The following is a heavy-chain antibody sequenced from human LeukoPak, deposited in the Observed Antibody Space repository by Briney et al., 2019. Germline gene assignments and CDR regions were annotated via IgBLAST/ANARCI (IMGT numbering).Heavy chain of an antibody. V-gene: IGHV4-59*12. D-gene: IGHD3-16*02. CDR1: GGSISSYY. CDR2: IYYSGST. J-gene: IGHJ5*02. CDR3: ARDFSYYDYVWGSYRNVWFDP. Sequence: SETLSLTCTVSGGSISSYYWSWIRQPPGKGLGWIGYIYYSGSTNYNPSLKSRVTISVDTSKNQFSLKLSSVTAADTAVYYCARDFSYYDYVWGSYRNVWFDPWGQGTLVTVSS.